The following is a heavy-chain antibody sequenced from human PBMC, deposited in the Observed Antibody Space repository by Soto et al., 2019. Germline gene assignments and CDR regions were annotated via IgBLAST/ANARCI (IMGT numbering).Heavy chain of an antibody. Sequence: PGESLKISCKGSGYRFTSYWISWVRQMPGKGLEWMGRIDPSDSYTNYSPSFQGHVTISADKSISTAYLQWSSLKASDTAMYYCARQEVIMRPGSGIDVWGQGSTVTVSS. V-gene: IGHV5-10-1*01. D-gene: IGHD2-21*01. J-gene: IGHJ6*02. CDR1: GYRFTSYW. CDR2: IDPSDSYT. CDR3: ARQEVIMRPGSGIDV.